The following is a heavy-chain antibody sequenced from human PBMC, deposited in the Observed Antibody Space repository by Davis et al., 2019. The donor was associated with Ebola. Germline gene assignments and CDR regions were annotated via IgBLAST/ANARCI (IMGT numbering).Heavy chain of an antibody. J-gene: IGHJ4*02. CDR3: ARGRWLQFHFFDY. V-gene: IGHV3-7*01. Sequence: GGSLRLSCAASGFTFSSYSMNWVRQAPGKGLEWVANIKQDGSEKYYVDSVKGRFTISRDNAKNSLYLQMNSLRDEDTAVYYCARGRWLQFHFFDYWGQGTLVTVSS. D-gene: IGHD5-24*01. CDR2: IKQDGSEK. CDR1: GFTFSSYS.